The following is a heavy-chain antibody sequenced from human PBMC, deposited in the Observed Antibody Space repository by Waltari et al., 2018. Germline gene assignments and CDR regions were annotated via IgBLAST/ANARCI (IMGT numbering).Heavy chain of an antibody. J-gene: IGHJ4*02. Sequence: EVQLVESGGGLVTPGGSLRLSCAASGFTFSSYSMNWVRQAPGKGLEWVSSISSSSSYIYYADSVKGRFTISRDNAKNSLYLQMNSLRAEDTAVYYCARGKGGATNPDYWGQGTLVTVSS. V-gene: IGHV3-21*01. D-gene: IGHD1-26*01. CDR1: GFTFSSYS. CDR3: ARGKGGATNPDY. CDR2: ISSSSSYI.